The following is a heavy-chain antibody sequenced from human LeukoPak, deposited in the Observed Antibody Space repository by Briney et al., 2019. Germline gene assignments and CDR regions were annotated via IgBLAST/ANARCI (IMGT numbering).Heavy chain of an antibody. V-gene: IGHV1-2*02. Sequence: ASVKVSCKASGYTFTGYYIHWMRQAPGQGLEWMGWINPKNGGTNYIQKFRGRVTMTRDTSTSTAYMEVTSLRSDDTAVYYCARYGDCSNGVCYFDNWSQGTLVTVSS. J-gene: IGHJ4*02. CDR1: GYTFTGYY. D-gene: IGHD2-8*01. CDR2: INPKNGGT. CDR3: ARYGDCSNGVCYFDN.